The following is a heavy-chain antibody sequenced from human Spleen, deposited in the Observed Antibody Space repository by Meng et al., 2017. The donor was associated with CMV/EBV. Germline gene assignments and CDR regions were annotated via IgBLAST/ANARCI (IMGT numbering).Heavy chain of an antibody. V-gene: IGHV3-48*04. CDR3: ARVGSSSSVDY. CDR2: ISSSSSTI. D-gene: IGHD6-6*01. J-gene: IGHJ4*02. CDR1: GFTFSSYS. Sequence: GESLKISCAASGFTFSSYSMNWVRQAPGKGLEWVSYISSSSSTIYYADSVKGRFTISRDNAKNSLYLQMNSLRAEDTAVYYCARVGSSSSVDYWGQGTLVTVSS.